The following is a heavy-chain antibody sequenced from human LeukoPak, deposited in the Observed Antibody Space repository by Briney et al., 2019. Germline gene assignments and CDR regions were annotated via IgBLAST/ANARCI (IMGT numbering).Heavy chain of an antibody. CDR1: GGTFSSYA. CDR3: ARDILGGHYFGY. V-gene: IGHV1-69*13. Sequence: SVKVSCKASGGTFSSYAISWVRQAPGQGLEWMGGIIPIFGTANYAQKFQGRVTITADESTSAAYMELSSLRSEDTAVYYCARDILGGHYFGYWGQGTLVTVSS. J-gene: IGHJ4*02. CDR2: IIPIFGTA. D-gene: IGHD2-15*01.